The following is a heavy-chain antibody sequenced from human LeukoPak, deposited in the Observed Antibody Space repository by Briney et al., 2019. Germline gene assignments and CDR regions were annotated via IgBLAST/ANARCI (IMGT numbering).Heavy chain of an antibody. D-gene: IGHD1-26*01. CDR3: ARGGGSLNY. CDR2: TYCRSKWYN. V-gene: IGHV6-1*01. Sequence: PSQTLSLTCAISGDSVSSNTTGWNWIRQSPSRGLEWLGRTYCRSKWYNDYAVSVKSRISINPDTSKNQFSLQLNSVTPEDTAVYYCARGGGSLNYWGQGTLVTVSS. CDR1: GDSVSSNTTG. J-gene: IGHJ4*02.